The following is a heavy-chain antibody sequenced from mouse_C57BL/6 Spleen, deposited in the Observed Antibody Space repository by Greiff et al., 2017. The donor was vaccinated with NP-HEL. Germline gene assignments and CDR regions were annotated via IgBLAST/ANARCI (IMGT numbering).Heavy chain of an antibody. J-gene: IGHJ1*03. Sequence: EVQLQQSGPELVKPGASVKISCKASGYSFTGYYMNWVKQSPEKSLEWIGEINPSTGGTTYNQKFKAKATLTVDKSSSTAYMQLKSLTSEDSAVYYCARTITTVVVHWYFDVWGTGTTVTVSS. CDR1: GYSFTGYY. V-gene: IGHV1-42*01. D-gene: IGHD1-1*01. CDR2: INPSTGGT. CDR3: ARTITTVVVHWYFDV.